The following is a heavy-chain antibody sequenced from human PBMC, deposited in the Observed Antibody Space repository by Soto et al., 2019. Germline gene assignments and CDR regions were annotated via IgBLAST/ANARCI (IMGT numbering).Heavy chain of an antibody. V-gene: IGHV1-46*01. Sequence: XAVKVSCQASVYTFTSYYMHWVRQAPGQGLEWMGIINPSGGSTSYAQKFQGRVTMTRDTSTSTVYMELSSLRSEDTAVYYCARDRGEVLRYFDWPQGYGMDVWGQGTTVTVSS. CDR1: VYTFTSYY. CDR2: INPSGGST. J-gene: IGHJ6*02. D-gene: IGHD3-9*01. CDR3: ARDRGEVLRYFDWPQGYGMDV.